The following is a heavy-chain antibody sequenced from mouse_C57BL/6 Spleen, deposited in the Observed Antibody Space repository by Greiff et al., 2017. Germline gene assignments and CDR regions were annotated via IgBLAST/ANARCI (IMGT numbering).Heavy chain of an antibody. CDR2: IDPNSGGT. D-gene: IGHD2-3*01. Sequence: QVQLQQPGAELVKPGASVKLSCKASGYTFTSYWMHWVKQRPGRGLEWIGRIDPNSGGTKYNEKFKSKATLTVDTPSSTAYMQLSSLTSEDSAVYYCARGAIYDGYYGYAMDYWGQGTSVTVSS. CDR1: GYTFTSYW. V-gene: IGHV1-72*01. J-gene: IGHJ4*01. CDR3: ARGAIYDGYYGYAMDY.